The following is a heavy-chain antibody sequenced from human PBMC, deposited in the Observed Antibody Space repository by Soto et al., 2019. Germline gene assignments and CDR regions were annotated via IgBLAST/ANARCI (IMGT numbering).Heavy chain of an antibody. D-gene: IGHD2-2*01. Sequence: SETLSLTCTLSGGTVRAPDWWNWVRQSPDKGLEWIAEVHISGHSNYNPSLRSRVSVSIDSSKNQFYLNLNSVTAADTAIYYCARVRQGCSATNCYFDPWGQGTQVPVSS. CDR2: VHISGHS. J-gene: IGHJ5*01. V-gene: IGHV4-4*02. CDR3: ARVRQGCSATNCYFDP. CDR1: GGTVRAPDW.